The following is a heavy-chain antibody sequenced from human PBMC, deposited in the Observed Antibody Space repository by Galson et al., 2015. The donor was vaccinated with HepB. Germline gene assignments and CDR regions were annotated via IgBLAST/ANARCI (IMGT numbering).Heavy chain of an antibody. J-gene: IGHJ4*02. D-gene: IGHD3-10*01. CDR1: GFTFSSYA. Sequence: SCAASGFTFSSYAISWVRQAPGQGLEWMGRIIPILGIANYAQKFQGRVTITADKSTSTAYMELSSLGSEDMAVYYCARVGLDYYYGSGSYYGYWGQGTLVTVSS. CDR3: ARVGLDYYYGSGSYYGY. CDR2: IIPILGIA. V-gene: IGHV1-69*04.